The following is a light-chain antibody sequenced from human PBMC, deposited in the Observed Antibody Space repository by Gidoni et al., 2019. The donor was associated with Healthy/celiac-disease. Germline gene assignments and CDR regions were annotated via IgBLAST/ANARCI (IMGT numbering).Light chain of an antibody. CDR3: QSYDSSLSGSV. CDR2: GNS. Sequence: QSVLTQPPSVSGAPGQRVTISCTGSSSNIGAGYDVHWYQQLPGTAPKLLIYGNSHRPSGFPDRFSGSTSGTSASLAITGLQAEDEADYYCQSYDSSLSGSVFGGGTKLTVL. V-gene: IGLV1-40*01. CDR1: SSNIGAGYD. J-gene: IGLJ3*02.